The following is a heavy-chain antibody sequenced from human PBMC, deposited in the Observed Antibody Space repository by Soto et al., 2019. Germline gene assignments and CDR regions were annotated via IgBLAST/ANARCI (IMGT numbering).Heavy chain of an antibody. J-gene: IGHJ4*02. CDR2: IYPGDSDV. CDR3: ARGLSLFDH. CDR1: GWRFSKYW. Sequence: SASEKRSCEGCGWRFSKYWINWVRQMPGRGLEWVGVIYPGDSDVKYSPSLQGHVIISADKSASTAYLQWNTLKASDTAMYYCARGLSLFDHWGQGALVPVSS. V-gene: IGHV5-51*01.